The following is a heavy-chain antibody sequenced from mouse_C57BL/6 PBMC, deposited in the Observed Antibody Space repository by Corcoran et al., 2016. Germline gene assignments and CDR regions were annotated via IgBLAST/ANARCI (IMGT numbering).Heavy chain of an antibody. CDR3: ARRGAQVYYAMDY. V-gene: IGHV1-85*01. J-gene: IGHJ4*01. CDR2: IYPRDGST. Sequence: QVQLQQSGPELVKPGASVKLSCKASGYTFTSYDINWVKQRPGQGLEWIGWIYPRDGSTKYNEKFKDKATLTVDTSSSTAYMELHSLTSEDSAVYFCARRGAQVYYAMDYWGQGTSVTVSS. CDR1: GYTFTSYD. D-gene: IGHD3-2*02.